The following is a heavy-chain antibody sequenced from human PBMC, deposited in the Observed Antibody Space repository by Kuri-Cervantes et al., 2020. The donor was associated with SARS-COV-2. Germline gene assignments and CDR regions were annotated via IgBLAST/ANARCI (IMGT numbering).Heavy chain of an antibody. CDR1: GGSISSSSYY. CDR2: IYYSGST. D-gene: IGHD3-3*01. CDR3: ARDTPTPTDYDFWSGYRVFNGGFDY. J-gene: IGHJ4*02. V-gene: IGHV4-39*02. Sequence: ESLKISCTVSGGSISSSSYYWGWIRQPPGKGLEWIGSIYYSGSTYYNPSLKSRVTISVDTSKNQFSLKLSSVTAADTAVYYCARDTPTPTDYDFWSGYRVFNGGFDYWGQGTLVTVSS.